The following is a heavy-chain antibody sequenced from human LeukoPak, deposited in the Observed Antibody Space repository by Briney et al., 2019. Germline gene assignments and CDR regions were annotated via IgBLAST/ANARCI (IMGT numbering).Heavy chain of an antibody. CDR3: ARSRYSTLLIDY. V-gene: IGHV3-7*01. J-gene: IGHJ4*02. CDR1: GFTFRKHW. Sequence: GGSLRLSCAATGFTFRKHWMSWVRQAPGKGLEWVANIKQDGSEKYYVDSVKGRFTISRDNAKNSLYLQMNSLRAEDTAVYYCARSRYSTLLIDYWGQGTLVTVSS. D-gene: IGHD6-13*01. CDR2: IKQDGSEK.